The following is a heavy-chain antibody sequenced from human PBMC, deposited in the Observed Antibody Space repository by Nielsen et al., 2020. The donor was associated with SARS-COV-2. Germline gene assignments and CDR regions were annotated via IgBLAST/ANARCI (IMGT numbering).Heavy chain of an antibody. V-gene: IGHV1-69*13. J-gene: IGHJ6*02. CDR3: ARGYDFWKTSFYYYGMDV. D-gene: IGHD3-3*01. CDR1: GYTLTELS. CDR2: IIPIFGTA. Sequence: SVKVSCKVSGYTLTELSMHWVRQAPGQGLEWMGGIIPIFGTANYAQKFQGRVTITADESTSTAYMELSSLRSEDTAVYYCARGYDFWKTSFYYYGMDVWGQGTTVTVSS.